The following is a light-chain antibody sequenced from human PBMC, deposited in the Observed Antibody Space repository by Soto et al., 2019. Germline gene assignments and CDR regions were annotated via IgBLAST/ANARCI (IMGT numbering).Light chain of an antibody. J-gene: IGKJ5*01. CDR1: QSVSSY. V-gene: IGKV3-11*01. Sequence: EIVLTQSPATLSLSPGERATLSCRASQSVSSYLAWYQQKPGQAPRLLIYDASNRATGIPARFSGSGSGTDFTLTISSLEPEDFAVYYCQQRTNWPPAPTFGQGTRLE. CDR2: DAS. CDR3: QQRTNWPPAPT.